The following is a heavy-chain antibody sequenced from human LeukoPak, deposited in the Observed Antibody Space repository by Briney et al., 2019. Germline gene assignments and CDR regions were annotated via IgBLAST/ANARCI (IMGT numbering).Heavy chain of an antibody. V-gene: IGHV3-21*06. CDR3: ARGRSITILRGVAISDGFDL. D-gene: IGHD3-10*01. J-gene: IGHJ3*01. CDR1: GFTFSTYS. CDR2: IDTSSNYI. Sequence: SGGSLRLSCAASGFTFSTYSMNWVRQAPGKGLEWVSSIDTSSNYIYYAGSLKGLFTISRDNAKNSLYLHMNSLRPEDTAVYYCARGRSITILRGVAISDGFDLWGQGTKVTVS.